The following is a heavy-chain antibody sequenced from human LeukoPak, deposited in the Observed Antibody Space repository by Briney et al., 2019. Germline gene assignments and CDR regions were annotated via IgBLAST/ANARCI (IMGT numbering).Heavy chain of an antibody. CDR3: AVGVQTYFDY. CDR2: IFYNGST. V-gene: IGHV4-31*03. Sequence: SQTLSLTCTVSSDSISGGGYYWSWIRQHPGKGLEWIGSIFYNGSTYFNPSLKSRLTISVDTSKKQFSLKLSSVTAADTAVYYCAVGVQTYFDYWGRGTLVTVSS. D-gene: IGHD1-1*01. J-gene: IGHJ4*02. CDR1: SDSISGGGYY.